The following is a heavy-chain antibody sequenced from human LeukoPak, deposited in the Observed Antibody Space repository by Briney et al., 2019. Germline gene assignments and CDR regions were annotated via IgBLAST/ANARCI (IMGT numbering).Heavy chain of an antibody. CDR1: GYTFSSYG. J-gene: IGHJ4*02. D-gene: IGHD1-1*01. CDR2: INAYNGNT. Sequence: ASVKVSCKATGYTFSSYGFSWVRQAPGQGLEWMGWINAYNGNTNYAQNLQGRVTMTTDTSTSTAYMELRSLRSDDTAVYYCARRQGTTLNFDYWGQGTLVTVSS. CDR3: ARRQGTTLNFDY. V-gene: IGHV1-18*01.